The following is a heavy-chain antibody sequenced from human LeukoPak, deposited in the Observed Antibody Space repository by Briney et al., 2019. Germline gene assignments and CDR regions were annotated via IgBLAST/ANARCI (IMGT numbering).Heavy chain of an antibody. CDR1: GFTFSSYS. V-gene: IGHV3-48*01. CDR3: ARENGDYVNWFDP. J-gene: IGHJ5*02. Sequence: GGSLRLSCAASGFTFSSYSMNWVRQAPGKGLEWVSYISSSSSTIYYADSVKGRFTISRDKSKNTLHLQMNSLRPEDTAVYYCARENGDYVNWFDPWGQGTLVTVSS. D-gene: IGHD4-17*01. CDR2: ISSSSSTI.